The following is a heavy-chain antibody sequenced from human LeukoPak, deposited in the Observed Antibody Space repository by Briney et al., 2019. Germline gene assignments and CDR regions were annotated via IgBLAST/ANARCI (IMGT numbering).Heavy chain of an antibody. CDR2: IYHSGST. Sequence: SETLSLTCNASGDSISSSSYYWSWIRVPPGKGLEWIGTIYHSGSTYYNPSLKSRFTISIDTSKNQFSLKLSSVTAADTAVYYCARVSFNGRNDYWGQGTLVTVSS. CDR3: ARVSFNGRNDY. V-gene: IGHV4-39*07. CDR1: GDSISSSSYY. J-gene: IGHJ4*02.